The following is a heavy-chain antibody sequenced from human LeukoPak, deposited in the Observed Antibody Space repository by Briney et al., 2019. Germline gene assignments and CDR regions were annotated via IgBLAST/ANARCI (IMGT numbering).Heavy chain of an antibody. CDR1: GFTFSSYA. Sequence: PGGSLRLSCAASGFTFSSYAMHWVRQAPGKGLDWVASISYDGSNKYYADSVKGRFTISRDSSKNTLYLQMNSLRAEDTAVYYCARGKYGGYFIDYWGQGTLVTVSS. CDR3: ARGKYGGYFIDY. CDR2: ISYDGSNK. V-gene: IGHV3-30-3*01. J-gene: IGHJ4*02. D-gene: IGHD5-12*01.